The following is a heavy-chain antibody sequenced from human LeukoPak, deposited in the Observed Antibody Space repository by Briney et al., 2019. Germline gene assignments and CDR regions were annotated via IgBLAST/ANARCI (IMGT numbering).Heavy chain of an antibody. J-gene: IGHJ6*03. CDR3: ARETHTPGYSSIIYYYYMDV. CDR2: IYYSGST. D-gene: IGHD6-13*01. CDR1: GGSISSHY. V-gene: IGHV4-59*11. Sequence: SETLSLTCTVSGGSISSHYWSWIRQPPGKGLEWIGYIYYSGSTNYNPSLKSRVTISVDTSKNQFSLKLSSVTAADTAVYYCARETHTPGYSSIIYYYYMDVWGKGTTVTVSS.